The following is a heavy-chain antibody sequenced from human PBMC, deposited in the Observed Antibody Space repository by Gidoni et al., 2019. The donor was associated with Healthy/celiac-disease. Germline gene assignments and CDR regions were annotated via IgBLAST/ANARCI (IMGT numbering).Heavy chain of an antibody. CDR2: ISWNSGSI. D-gene: IGHD6-13*01. CDR3: AKDNYHRYSSSWSPYYYYYMDV. Sequence: EVQLVESGGGLVQPGRSLRLSCAASGFTFDDYAMHWVRQAPGKGLEWVSGISWNSGSIGYADSVKGRFTISRDNAKNSLYLQMNSLRAEDTALYYCAKDNYHRYSSSWSPYYYYYMDVWGKGTTVTVSS. V-gene: IGHV3-9*01. J-gene: IGHJ6*03. CDR1: GFTFDDYA.